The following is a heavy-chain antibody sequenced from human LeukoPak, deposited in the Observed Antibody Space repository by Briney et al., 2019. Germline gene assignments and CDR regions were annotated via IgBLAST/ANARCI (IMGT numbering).Heavy chain of an antibody. CDR2: IIPIFGTA. V-gene: IGHV1-69*05. CDR1: GGTFSSYA. D-gene: IGHD3-9*01. J-gene: IGHJ4*02. Sequence: SVKVSCKASGGTFSSYAISWVRQAPGQGLEWMGRIIPIFGTANYAQKFQGRVTITTDKSTSTAYMELSSLRSEDTAVYYCARSPYYDILTGYFDYWGQGTLVTVSS. CDR3: ARSPYYDILTGYFDY.